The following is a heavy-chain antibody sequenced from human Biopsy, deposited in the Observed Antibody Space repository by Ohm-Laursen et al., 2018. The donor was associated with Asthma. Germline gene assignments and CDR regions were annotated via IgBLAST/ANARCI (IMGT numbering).Heavy chain of an antibody. CDR1: GGSINNFY. J-gene: IGHJ4*02. V-gene: IGHV4-59*01. CDR2: VYYSGST. Sequence: GTLSLTCTVSGGSINNFYWSWIRQPPGKGLESIGNVYYSGSTNYNPSLKSRVTISIDASKNQFSLKLTSVTAADTAVYYCARGVDRVTGLLDHFDSWGQGTLVTVSS. D-gene: IGHD2-21*02. CDR3: ARGVDRVTGLLDHFDS.